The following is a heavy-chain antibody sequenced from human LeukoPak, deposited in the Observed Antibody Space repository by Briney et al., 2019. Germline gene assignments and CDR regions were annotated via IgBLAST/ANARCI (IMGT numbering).Heavy chain of an antibody. J-gene: IGHJ4*02. V-gene: IGHV4-34*01. D-gene: IGHD5-12*01. CDR2: INHSGST. Sequence: PSETLSLTCAVYGGSFSGYYWSWIRQPPGKGLEWIGEINHSGSTNYNPSLKSRVTISIDTSKNQFSLKLKSVTAADTAVYYCASESTGRGYSGYDLDYWGQGTLVTVSS. CDR1: GGSFSGYY. CDR3: ASESTGRGYSGYDLDY.